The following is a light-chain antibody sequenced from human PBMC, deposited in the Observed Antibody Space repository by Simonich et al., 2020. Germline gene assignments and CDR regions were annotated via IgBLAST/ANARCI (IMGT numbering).Light chain of an antibody. CDR2: DVS. Sequence: QSALTQPASVSGSPGQSITISCTGTSSDVGGYNYVSWYQQHPGKAPKLMIYDVSTRPSGVSNRFSGSNSGNTASLTISGLQAEDEADYYCSSYTSSSTVVFGGGTKLTVL. V-gene: IGLV2-14*01. CDR1: SSDVGGYNY. J-gene: IGLJ2*01. CDR3: SSYTSSSTVV.